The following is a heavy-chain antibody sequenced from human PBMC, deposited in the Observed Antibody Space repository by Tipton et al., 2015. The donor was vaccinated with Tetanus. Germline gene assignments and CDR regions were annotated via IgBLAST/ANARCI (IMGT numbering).Heavy chain of an antibody. CDR1: GYSFTSYW. D-gene: IGHD5-18*01. V-gene: IGHV5-51*01. CDR3: ARLVRVQLWTEDDAFDI. Sequence: QLVQSGAEVKKPGESLKISCKGSGYSFTSYWIGWVRQMPGKGLEWMGIIYPGDSDTRYSRSFQGQVTISADKSISTAYLQWSSPKASDTAMYYCARLVRVQLWTEDDAFDIWGQGTMVTVSS. CDR2: IYPGDSDT. J-gene: IGHJ3*02.